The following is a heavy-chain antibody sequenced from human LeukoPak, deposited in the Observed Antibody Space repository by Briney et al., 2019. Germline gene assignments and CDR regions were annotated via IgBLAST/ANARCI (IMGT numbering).Heavy chain of an antibody. Sequence: ASVKVSCKASGHTFTSYGISWVRQAPGQGLEWMGWISAYNGNTDYAQKLQGRVTMTTDTSTSTAYMELRSLRSDDTAVYYCATSSSDSSSWYYFDYWGQGTLVTVSS. CDR2: ISAYNGNT. CDR3: ATSSSDSSSWYYFDY. V-gene: IGHV1-18*01. J-gene: IGHJ4*02. D-gene: IGHD6-13*01. CDR1: GHTFTSYG.